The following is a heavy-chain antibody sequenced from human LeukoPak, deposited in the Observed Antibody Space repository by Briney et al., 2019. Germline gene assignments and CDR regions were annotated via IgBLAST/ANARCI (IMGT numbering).Heavy chain of an antibody. CDR3: ARASYYYDSSGYYYGPPGPYYFDY. CDR1: GGSISSYY. CDR2: INHSGST. Sequence: SETLSLTCTVSGGSISSYYWSWIRQPPGKGLEWIGEINHSGSTNYNPSLKSRVTISVDTSKNQFSLKLSSVTAADTAVYYCARASYYYDSSGYYYGPPGPYYFDYWGQGTLVTVSS. V-gene: IGHV4-34*01. D-gene: IGHD3-22*01. J-gene: IGHJ4*02.